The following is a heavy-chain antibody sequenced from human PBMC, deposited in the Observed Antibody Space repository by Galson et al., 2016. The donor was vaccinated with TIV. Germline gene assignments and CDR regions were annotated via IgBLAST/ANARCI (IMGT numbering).Heavy chain of an antibody. D-gene: IGHD3-22*01. CDR2: INPSGST. J-gene: IGHJ6*03. CDR1: GGSFSGSY. Sequence: TLSLTCAVYGGSFSGSYWSWIRQPPGKGLEWIGEINPSGSTHYNPSLKSRVTISIDTSKNQFSLNLSPVTAADTAVYYCARVYERYDPSGYYHYYMGVWGKGTKVTDSS. V-gene: IGHV4-34*01. CDR3: ARVYERYDPSGYYHYYMGV.